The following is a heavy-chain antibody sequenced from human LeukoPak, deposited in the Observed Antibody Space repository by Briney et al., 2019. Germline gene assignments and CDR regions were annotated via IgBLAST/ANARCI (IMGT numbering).Heavy chain of an antibody. V-gene: IGHV4-59*01. D-gene: IGHD3-10*01. J-gene: IGHJ5*02. CDR3: ARNGAHGSGSYYPIDL. CDR2: VFYNGNT. Sequence: PSETLSLTCTVSGGSISSYYWSWIRQPPGKGLEWIGCVFYNGNTNYNPSLKGRVTMSLDMFKNHFSLKLTSVTAADTAVYHCARNGAHGSGSYYPIDLWGQGTLVTVSS. CDR1: GGSISSYY.